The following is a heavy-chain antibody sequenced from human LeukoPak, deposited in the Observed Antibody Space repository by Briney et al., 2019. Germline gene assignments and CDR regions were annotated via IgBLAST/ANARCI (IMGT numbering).Heavy chain of an antibody. V-gene: IGHV4-61*02. CDR2: IYTSRST. J-gene: IGHJ4*02. CDR1: GGSISSGSYY. D-gene: IGHD3-3*01. CDR3: ARGSDYDFWSGFN. Sequence: SETLSLTCTVSGGSISSGSYYWSWIRQPAGKGLEWIGRIYTSRSTNYNPSLKSRVTISVDTSKNQFSLKLSSVTAADTAVYYCARGSDYDFWSGFNWGQGTLVTVSS.